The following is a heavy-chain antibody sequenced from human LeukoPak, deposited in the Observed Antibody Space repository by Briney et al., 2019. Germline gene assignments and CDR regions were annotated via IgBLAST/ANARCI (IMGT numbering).Heavy chain of an antibody. CDR1: GGSFSGYY. D-gene: IGHD2-15*01. CDR2: INHSGST. J-gene: IGHJ1*01. CDR3: ARTEYCSGGSCSRAEYFQH. Sequence: SETLSLTCAVYGGSFSGYYWSWIRQPPGKGLEWIGEINHSGSTNYNPSLKSRVTISVDTSKNQFSLKLSSVTAADTAVYYCARTEYCSGGSCSRAEYFQHWGQGTLVTVSS. V-gene: IGHV4-34*01.